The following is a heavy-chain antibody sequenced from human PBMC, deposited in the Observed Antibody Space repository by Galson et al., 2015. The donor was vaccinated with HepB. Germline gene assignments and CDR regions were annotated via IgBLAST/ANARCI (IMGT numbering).Heavy chain of an antibody. Sequence: ETLSLTCAAYGGSFSGFYWSWVRQTPKKGLEWIGEIDHSGTAHYSPSLRSRVTISIDASKNQFSLSLISVTAADTAVYFCARFHGISITGQFDYWGQGILVTVSS. CDR2: IDHSGTA. V-gene: IGHV4-34*01. CDR3: ARFHGISITGQFDY. D-gene: IGHD3-3*01. J-gene: IGHJ4*02. CDR1: GGSFSGFY.